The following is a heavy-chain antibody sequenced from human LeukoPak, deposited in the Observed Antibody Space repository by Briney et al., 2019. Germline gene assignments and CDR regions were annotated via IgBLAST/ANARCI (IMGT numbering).Heavy chain of an antibody. J-gene: IGHJ4*02. V-gene: IGHV1-46*03. CDR2: INPNGGGT. CDR1: GYTFTSYD. Sequence: ASVKVSCKASGYTFTSYDINWMRQAPGQGLEWVGMINPNGGGTSSAQKFQGRVTMTRDTSTSTVYMDLSSLRSEDTAIYYCARRGGCISTSCNLDYWGQGTLVTVSS. CDR3: ARRGGCISTSCNLDY. D-gene: IGHD2-2*01.